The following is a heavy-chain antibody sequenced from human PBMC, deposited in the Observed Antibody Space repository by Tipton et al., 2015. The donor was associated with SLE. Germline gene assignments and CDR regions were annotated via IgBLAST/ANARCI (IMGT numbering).Heavy chain of an antibody. V-gene: IGHV4-59*01. CDR3: ARDAVGARYNWFDP. CDR1: GGSISSYY. CDR2: IYYSGST. Sequence: TLSLTCTVSGGSISSYYLSWIRQPPGKVLDWIGYIYYSGSTNYHPSLKSRVTISVDTSKNQFSLKLSSVTAADTAVYYCARDAVGARYNWFDPWGQGTLVTV. D-gene: IGHD1-26*01. J-gene: IGHJ5*02.